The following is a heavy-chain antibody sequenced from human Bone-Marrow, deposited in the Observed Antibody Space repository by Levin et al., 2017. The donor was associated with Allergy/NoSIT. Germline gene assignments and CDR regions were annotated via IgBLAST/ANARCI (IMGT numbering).Heavy chain of an antibody. D-gene: IGHD3-3*01. CDR3: TRNPDWFHDS. CDR1: GFTFGDYA. J-gene: IGHJ4*02. V-gene: IGHV3-49*04. Sequence: PGESLKISCTASGFTFGDYAMSWVRQAPGKGLEWISFIRTKEYRGTTEYAASVKGRFTISRDDSKNIAYLQMNSLKTEDTAMYYCTRNPDWFHDSWGQGTLVTVSS. CDR2: IRTKEYRGTT.